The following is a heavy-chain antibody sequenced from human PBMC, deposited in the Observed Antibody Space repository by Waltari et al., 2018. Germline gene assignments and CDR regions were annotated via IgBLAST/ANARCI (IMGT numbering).Heavy chain of an antibody. CDR2: IYKSGKT. CDR1: GNDIRRNANF. D-gene: IGHD3-10*01. CDR3: AREGTTMVTPTTA. V-gene: IGHV4-39*02. J-gene: IGHJ5*02. Sequence: LLLQESGPGLVKPSETLSLTCIVSGNDIRRNANFWAWIRQPPGKSLEWIGSIYKSGKTYYNPSLEPRVAISLDASKNSLSLDLSAVTAADTAVYFCAREGTTMVTPTTAWGPGTLVTVSS.